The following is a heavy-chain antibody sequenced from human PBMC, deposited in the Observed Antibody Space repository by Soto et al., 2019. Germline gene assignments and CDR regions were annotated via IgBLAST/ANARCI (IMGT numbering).Heavy chain of an antibody. J-gene: IGHJ3*02. CDR3: AREVLAYCGGDFGDAFDX. CDR1: GYTFTSYG. V-gene: IGHV1-18*01. Sequence: ASVKVSCKASGYTFTSYGISWVRQAPGQGLEWMGFSSDYNGNTNYAQTLQGRVTMTTDTSTSTAYMELRSLRSYDTAVYYCAREVLAYCGGDFGDAFDXWGQGTMVTVS. D-gene: IGHD2-21*02. CDR2: SSDYNGNT.